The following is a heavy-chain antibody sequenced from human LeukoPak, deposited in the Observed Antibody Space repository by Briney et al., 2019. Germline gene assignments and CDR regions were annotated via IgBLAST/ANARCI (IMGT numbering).Heavy chain of an antibody. Sequence: PSETLSLTCAVSGGSISSGGYSWSWIRQPPGTGLEWIGYIYHSGSTYYNPSLKSRVTISVDRSKNQFSLKLSSVTAADTAVYYCARDKGAFDIWGQGTMVTVSS. CDR1: GGSISSGGYS. CDR3: ARDKGAFDI. J-gene: IGHJ3*02. V-gene: IGHV4-30-2*01. CDR2: IYHSGST.